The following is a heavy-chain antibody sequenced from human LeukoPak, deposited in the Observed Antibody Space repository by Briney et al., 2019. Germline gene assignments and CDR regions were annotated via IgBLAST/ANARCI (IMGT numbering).Heavy chain of an antibody. J-gene: IGHJ4*02. CDR1: GGTFSSYA. Sequence: GASVNVSCKASGGTFSSYAISWVRQAPGQGLEWMGGIIPIFGTANYAQKFQGRVTITADESTSTAYMELSSLRSEDTAVYYCARDRGIAAAGTVDYWGQGTLVTVSS. V-gene: IGHV1-69*13. CDR3: ARDRGIAAAGTVDY. CDR2: IIPIFGTA. D-gene: IGHD6-13*01.